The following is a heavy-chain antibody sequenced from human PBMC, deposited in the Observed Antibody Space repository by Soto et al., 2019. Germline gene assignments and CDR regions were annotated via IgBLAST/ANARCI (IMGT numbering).Heavy chain of an antibody. CDR1: GGSISSGGYS. V-gene: IGHV4-30-2*01. D-gene: IGHD2-15*01. CDR2: IYHSGST. J-gene: IGHJ4*02. Sequence: QLQLQESGSGLVKPSQTLSLTCAVSGGSISSGGYSWSWIRQPPGKGLEWIGYIYHSGSTYYNPSLXSXAXIXXDRSQNQFSLKLSSVTAADTAVYYCARGQVVAAQHWGQGTLVTVSS. CDR3: ARGQVVAAQH.